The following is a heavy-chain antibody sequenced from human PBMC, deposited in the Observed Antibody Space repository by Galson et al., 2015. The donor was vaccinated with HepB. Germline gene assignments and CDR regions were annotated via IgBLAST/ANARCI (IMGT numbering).Heavy chain of an antibody. CDR1: GFTFSDYY. D-gene: IGHD4-17*01. CDR2: ISVSSSYT. V-gene: IGHV3-11*06. J-gene: IGHJ4*02. CDR3: ARPRYGDYGDLDH. Sequence: SLRLSCAASGFTFSDYYMYWIPQAPGKGLEWVSYISVSSSYTNYADSVKGRFTISRDNAKNSLYLQMNSLRAEDTAMYYCARPRYGDYGDLDHWGQGTLVTVSS.